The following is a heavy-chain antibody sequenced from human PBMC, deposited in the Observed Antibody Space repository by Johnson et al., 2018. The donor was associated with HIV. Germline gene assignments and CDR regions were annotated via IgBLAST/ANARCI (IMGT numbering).Heavy chain of an antibody. CDR3: ARQGLTVDALDI. Sequence: VQLVESGGGLVQPGGSLRLSCAASGFIFRNHWISWVRQAPGKGLEWVANINRDGSVTKYSGSVKGRFTISRDNARNSLYLQMHSLTVGDTAVYYCARQGLTVDALDIWGQGTMVIVSS. J-gene: IGHJ3*02. V-gene: IGHV3-7*02. CDR2: INRDGSVT. D-gene: IGHD3/OR15-3a*01. CDR1: GFIFRNHW.